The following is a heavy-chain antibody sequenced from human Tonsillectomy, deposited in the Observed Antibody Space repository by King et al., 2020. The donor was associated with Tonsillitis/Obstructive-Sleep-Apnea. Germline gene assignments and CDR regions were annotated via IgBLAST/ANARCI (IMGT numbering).Heavy chain of an antibody. Sequence: VQLVESGGDLVQPGGSLRLSCAVSGFTFSSYAMTWVRQAPGKGLEWVSVISDCGGSTDYADSVKGRFTISRDNFKNTLYLQMNSLRAADTAVYYCAKLYGGNSGSHFDYWGQGTLVTVSS. J-gene: IGHJ4*02. CDR2: ISDCGGST. D-gene: IGHD4-23*01. V-gene: IGHV3-23*04. CDR1: GFTFSSYA. CDR3: AKLYGGNSGSHFDY.